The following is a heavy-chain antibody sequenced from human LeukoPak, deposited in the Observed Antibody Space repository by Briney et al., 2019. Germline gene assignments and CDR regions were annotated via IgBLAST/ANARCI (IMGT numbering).Heavy chain of an antibody. J-gene: IGHJ6*03. Sequence: ASVKVSCKASGYTFTSYDINWVRQATGQGLEWMGWMNPNSGNTGYAQKFQGRVTITRNTSISTAYMELSSLRSEDTAVYYCARVPYSSGWTIYYYYMDVWGKGTTVTVSS. CDR2: MNPNSGNT. CDR1: GYTFTSYD. V-gene: IGHV1-8*03. D-gene: IGHD6-19*01. CDR3: ARVPYSSGWTIYYYYMDV.